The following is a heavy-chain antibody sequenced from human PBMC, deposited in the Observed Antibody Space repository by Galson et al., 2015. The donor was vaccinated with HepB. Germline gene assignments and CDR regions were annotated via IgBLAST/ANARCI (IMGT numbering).Heavy chain of an antibody. CDR2: IYHSGST. Sequence: PLSLTCTVSDGYISSDGYYWRWIRQHPGKGLEWIGCIYHSGSTYYTPSLKGRVTVSMDRSKNQFSLKLTSVTAADTAIYYCASCGQVCPRIDALEIWGQGTIGTVAS. J-gene: IGHJ3*02. CDR1: DGYISSDGYY. CDR3: ASCGQVCPRIDALEI. D-gene: IGHD3/OR15-3a*01. V-gene: IGHV4-31*03.